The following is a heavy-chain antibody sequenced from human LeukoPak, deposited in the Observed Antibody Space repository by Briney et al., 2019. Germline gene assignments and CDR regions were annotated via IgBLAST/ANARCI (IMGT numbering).Heavy chain of an antibody. V-gene: IGHV4-34*01. CDR3: ARRGHYGSGSYYGYYYYMDV. J-gene: IGHJ6*03. CDR2: INHSGST. Sequence: SETLSLTCAVYGGSFSGYYWSWLRQPPGKGLEWIGEINHSGSTNYNPSLKSRVTISVDTSKNQFSLKLSSVTAADTAVYYCARRGHYGSGSYYGYYYYMDVWGKGTTVTISS. D-gene: IGHD3-10*01. CDR1: GGSFSGYY.